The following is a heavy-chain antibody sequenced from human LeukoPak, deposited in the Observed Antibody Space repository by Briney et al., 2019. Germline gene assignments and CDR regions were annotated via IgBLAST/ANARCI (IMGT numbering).Heavy chain of an antibody. D-gene: IGHD6-13*01. CDR2: IWYDGSNT. CDR1: VFTSSSYA. V-gene: IGHV3-33*01. CDR3: AREPRLGSSWSYFDY. J-gene: IGHJ4*02. Sequence: PGRSLRLSCEPSVFTSSSYAMHWVRQAPGTGLEWVAVIWYDGSNTYYADSVKGRFTISRDNSKNTLNLQMNSLRAEDTAVYYCAREPRLGSSWSYFDYWGQGTLVIVSS.